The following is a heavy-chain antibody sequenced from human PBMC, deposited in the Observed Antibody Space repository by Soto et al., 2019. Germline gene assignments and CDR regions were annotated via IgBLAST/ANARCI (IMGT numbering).Heavy chain of an antibody. D-gene: IGHD3-10*01. CDR1: GFTFDDYA. CDR2: ISWNSGSL. CDR3: AKDMGGSESYSHYYYYAMDV. V-gene: IGHV3-9*01. J-gene: IGHJ6*02. Sequence: EVQLVESGGGLVQPGRSLRLSCAASGFTFDDYAMHWVRQAPGKGLEWVSGISWNSGSLVYADFVKGLFTISRDNAKNSLYLQMNSLRAADTALYYCAKDMGGSESYSHYYYYAMDVWGQGTTVTVSS.